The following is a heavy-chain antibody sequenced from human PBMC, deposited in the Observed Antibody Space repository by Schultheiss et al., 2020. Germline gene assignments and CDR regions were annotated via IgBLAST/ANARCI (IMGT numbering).Heavy chain of an antibody. CDR2: ISSSSSYI. D-gene: IGHD6-13*01. V-gene: IGHV3-21*01. CDR3: AEGSGLAAAGSLDY. J-gene: IGHJ4*02. Sequence: GESLKISCAASGFTFSSYSMNWVRQAPGKGLEWVSSISSSSSYIYYADSVKGRFSISRDNAKNSLYLQMNSLRAEDTAVYYCAEGSGLAAAGSLDYWGQGTLVTVSS. CDR1: GFTFSSYS.